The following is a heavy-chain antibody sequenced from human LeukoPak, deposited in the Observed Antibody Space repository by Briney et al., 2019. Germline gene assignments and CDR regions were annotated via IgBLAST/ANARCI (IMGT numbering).Heavy chain of an antibody. J-gene: IGHJ4*02. V-gene: IGHV3-15*01. CDR3: ATDDSSWYNFDY. CDR1: GFTFSNAW. Sequence: GGSLRLSCAASGFTFSNAWMSWVRQAPGKGLEWVDRIKSKSDGGTTDYAAPVKGRFTISRDDSKNTLYLQMNSLKTEDTAVYYCATDDSSWYNFDYWGQGTLVTVSS. D-gene: IGHD6-13*01. CDR2: IKSKSDGGTT.